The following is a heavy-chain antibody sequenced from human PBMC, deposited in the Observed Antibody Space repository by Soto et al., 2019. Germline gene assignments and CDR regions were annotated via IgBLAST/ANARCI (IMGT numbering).Heavy chain of an antibody. CDR3: ARDYDYDNSGHFDS. D-gene: IGHD3-22*01. CDR1: GYIFTSYA. J-gene: IGHJ4*02. CDR2: INAGNGNT. V-gene: IGHV1-3*01. Sequence: ASVKVSCKASGYIFTSYAIHWVRQAPGQRLEWMGWINAGNGNTKYSQKFQGRVTITRDTSASTAYMEVSSLRSEDTAVYYCARDYDYDNSGHFDSWGQGTLVTVSS.